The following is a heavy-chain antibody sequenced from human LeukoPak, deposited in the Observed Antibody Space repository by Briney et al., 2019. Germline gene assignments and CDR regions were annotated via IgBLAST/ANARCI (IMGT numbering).Heavy chain of an antibody. CDR3: ARGYYDFWSGYYRAYYYYGMDV. J-gene: IGHJ6*02. D-gene: IGHD3-3*01. V-gene: IGHV4-34*01. CDR2: INHSGST. CDR1: GGSFSGYY. Sequence: SETLSLTCAVYGGSFSGYYWSWIRQPPGKGLEWIGEINHSGSTNYNPSLKSRVTISVDTSKNQFSLELSSVTAADTAVYYCARGYYDFWSGYYRAYYYYGMDVWGQGTTVTVSS.